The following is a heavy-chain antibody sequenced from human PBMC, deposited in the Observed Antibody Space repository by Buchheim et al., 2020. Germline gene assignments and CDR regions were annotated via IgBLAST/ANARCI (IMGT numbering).Heavy chain of an antibody. CDR1: GYSFTTYD. D-gene: IGHD2-15*01. CDR3: VSGGWQHH. J-gene: IGHJ4*02. V-gene: IGHV1-8*01. CDR2: MDPHSGNA. Sequence: QVHLVQSGAEVKKPGASVKVSCTVSGYSFTTYDINWVRQATGQGLEWLGWMDPHSGNAGYAQKFRVRLTMSRNTSISTAYMELTNLRSDDTGVYYCVSGGWQHHWGQGT.